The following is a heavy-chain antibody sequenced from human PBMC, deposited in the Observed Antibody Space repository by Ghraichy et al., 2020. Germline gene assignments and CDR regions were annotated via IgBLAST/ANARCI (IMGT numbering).Heavy chain of an antibody. CDR1: GFTFSYAW. V-gene: IGHV3-15*01. CDR3: TTESGY. CDR2: IKSRTDGGTT. Sequence: LTCEASGFTFSYAWMTWVRQAPGKGLEWVGRIKSRTDGGTTDYAAPVKSRFTISRDDSQNTLYLQMNSLKTEDTAVYYCTTESGYWGQGTLVTVSS. J-gene: IGHJ4*02.